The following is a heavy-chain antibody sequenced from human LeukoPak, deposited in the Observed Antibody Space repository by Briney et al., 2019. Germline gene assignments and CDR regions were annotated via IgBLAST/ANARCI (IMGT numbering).Heavy chain of an antibody. V-gene: IGHV3-23*01. J-gene: IGHJ4*02. Sequence: PGGSLRLSCAASGFGFNDYLMSWVRQAPGKGPEWVSVLFVGGGSSLYADSVKGRFTISGDASKNILYLQMNALRAEDTAVYYCAKECDYSPGHKFDLWGQGTLVTVSS. CDR1: GFGFNDYL. CDR3: AKECDYSPGHKFDL. D-gene: IGHD3-10*01. CDR2: LFVGGGSS.